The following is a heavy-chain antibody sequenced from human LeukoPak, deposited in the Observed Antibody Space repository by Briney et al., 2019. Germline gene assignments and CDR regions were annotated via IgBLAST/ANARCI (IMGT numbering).Heavy chain of an antibody. CDR1: GYSISSGYY. CDR2: IYHSGST. V-gene: IGHV4-38-2*02. CDR3: AGDSGSYYPLGY. D-gene: IGHD3-10*01. Sequence: SETLSLTCTVSGYSISSGYYWGWIRQPPGKGLEWIGSIYHSGSTYYNPSLKSRVTISVDTSKNQFSLKLSSVTAADTAVYYCAGDSGSYYPLGYWGQGTLVTVSS. J-gene: IGHJ4*02.